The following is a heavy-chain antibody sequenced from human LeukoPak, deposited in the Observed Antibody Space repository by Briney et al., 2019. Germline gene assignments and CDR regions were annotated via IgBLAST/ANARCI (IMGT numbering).Heavy chain of an antibody. V-gene: IGHV1-69*06. D-gene: IGHD5-12*01. CDR3: ARALIIVATKGPGYYYGMDV. Sequence: EASVKVSCKASGGTFSSYAISWVRQAPGQGLEWMGGIIPIFGTANYTQKFQGRVTITADKSTSTAYMELSSLRSEDTAVYYCARALIIVATKGPGYYYGMDVWGKGTTVTVSS. CDR1: GGTFSSYA. J-gene: IGHJ6*04. CDR2: IIPIFGTA.